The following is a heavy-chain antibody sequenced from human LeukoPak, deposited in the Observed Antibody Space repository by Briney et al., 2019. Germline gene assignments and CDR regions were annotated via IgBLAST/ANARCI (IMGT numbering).Heavy chain of an antibody. V-gene: IGHV1-2*06. Sequence: ASVKVSCKASGYTFTGYSMQWVRQAPGQGLEWMGRSNPSSGGANYAQRFQGRVTMTSDASTNTAFMELIRLTSDDTAVYFCARADAFDIWGQGTTVTVSS. CDR3: ARADAFDI. CDR2: SNPSSGGA. J-gene: IGHJ3*02. CDR1: GYTFTGYS.